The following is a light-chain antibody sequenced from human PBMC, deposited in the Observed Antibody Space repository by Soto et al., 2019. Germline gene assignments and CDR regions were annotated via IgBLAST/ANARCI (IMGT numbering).Light chain of an antibody. CDR2: DAS. CDR1: QSVSSY. Sequence: EIVLTQSPATLSLSPGERATLSCRASQSVSSYLAWYQQKPGQAPRLLIYDASNRVAGIPARFSGSGSGTAFTLTISRLEPEDFAVYYCLQRSNWPLTFGGGTKVEIK. J-gene: IGKJ4*01. V-gene: IGKV3-11*01. CDR3: LQRSNWPLT.